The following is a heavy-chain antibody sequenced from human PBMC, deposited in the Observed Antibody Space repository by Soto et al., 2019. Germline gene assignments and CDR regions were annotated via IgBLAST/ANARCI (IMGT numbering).Heavy chain of an antibody. V-gene: IGHV3-33*01. D-gene: IGHD2-2*01. CDR3: AREQLVPAANYYYYGMDV. CDR2: IWYDGSNK. CDR1: GFTFSSYG. Sequence: GGSLRLSCAASGFTFSSYGMHWVRQAPGKGLEWVAVIWYDGSNKYYADSVKGRFTISRDNSKNTLYLQMNSLRAEDTAVYYCAREQLVPAANYYYYGMDVWGQGTTVTVSS. J-gene: IGHJ6*02.